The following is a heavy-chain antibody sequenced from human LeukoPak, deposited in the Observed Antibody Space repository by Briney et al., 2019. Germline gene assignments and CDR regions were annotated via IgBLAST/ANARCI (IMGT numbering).Heavy chain of an antibody. CDR3: AREYTLYRSGWFLDY. CDR1: GDSSYNRIYY. Sequence: SETLSLTCTVPGDSSYNRIYYWGWIRQPPGKGLEWIGSIDYGGSTYYNPSLKSRATISVDTSKNQFSLKLSSVTAADTAVYYCAREYTLYRSGWFLDYWGQGTVVTVSS. V-gene: IGHV4-39*07. J-gene: IGHJ4*02. D-gene: IGHD6-19*01. CDR2: IDYGGST.